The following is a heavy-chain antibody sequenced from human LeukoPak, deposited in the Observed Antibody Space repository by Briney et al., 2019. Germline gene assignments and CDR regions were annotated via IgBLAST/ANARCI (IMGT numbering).Heavy chain of an antibody. V-gene: IGHV3-23*01. J-gene: IGHJ6*02. Sequence: PGGSLRLSCAASGFTFNDYAMSWVRQAPGKGLEWVSTISGSGGRTYYTDSVKGRFTISRDNSKNTLYLQMNSLRGEDTAVYYCAKHQQVYGDSLMDVWGQGTTVTVSS. CDR2: ISGSGGRT. CDR3: AKHQQVYGDSLMDV. CDR1: GFTFNDYA. D-gene: IGHD4-17*01.